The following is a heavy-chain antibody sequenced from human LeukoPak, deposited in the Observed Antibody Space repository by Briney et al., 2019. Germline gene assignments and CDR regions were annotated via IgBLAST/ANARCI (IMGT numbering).Heavy chain of an antibody. CDR1: GFTFSSYA. J-gene: IGHJ4*02. CDR3: AKGLTYYYDSSGSPTGGDY. Sequence: GGSLRLSCAASGFTFSSYAMSWVRQAPGKGLEWVSAISDSGTSTYYADSVKGRFAISRDNSKNTLYLQMNSLRAEDTAVYYCAKGLTYYYDSSGSPTGGDYWGQGTLVTVSS. CDR2: ISDSGTST. D-gene: IGHD3-22*01. V-gene: IGHV3-23*01.